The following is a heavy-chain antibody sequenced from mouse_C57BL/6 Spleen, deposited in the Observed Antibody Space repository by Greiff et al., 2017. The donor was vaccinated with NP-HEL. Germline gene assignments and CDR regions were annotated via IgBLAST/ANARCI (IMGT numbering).Heavy chain of an antibody. V-gene: IGHV1-47*01. Sequence: VQLQQSGAELVKPGASVKMSCKASGYTFTTYPIEWMKQNHGKSLEWIGNFHPYNDDTKYNEKFKGKATLTVEKSSSTVYLELSRLSSDDSAVYYCARKYYDYDGPSWFAYWGQGTLVTVSA. D-gene: IGHD2-4*01. J-gene: IGHJ3*01. CDR2: FHPYNDDT. CDR1: GYTFTTYP. CDR3: ARKYYDYDGPSWFAY.